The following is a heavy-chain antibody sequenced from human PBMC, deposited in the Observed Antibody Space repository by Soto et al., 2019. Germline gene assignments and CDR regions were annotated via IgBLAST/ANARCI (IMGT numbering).Heavy chain of an antibody. J-gene: IGHJ5*02. V-gene: IGHV3-30*18. D-gene: IGHD3-16*02. CDR2: ISYDGSNK. Sequence: GGSLRLSCAASGFTFSSYGMHWVRQAPGKGLEWVAVISYDGSNKYYADSVKGRFTISRDNSKNTLYLQMNSLRAEDTAVYYCAKELGYDYIWGSYRPYNWFDPWGQGTLVTVSS. CDR1: GFTFSSYG. CDR3: AKELGYDYIWGSYRPYNWFDP.